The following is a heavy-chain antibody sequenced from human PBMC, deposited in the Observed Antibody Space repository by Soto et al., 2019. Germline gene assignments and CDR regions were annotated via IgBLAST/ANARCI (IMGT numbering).Heavy chain of an antibody. J-gene: IGHJ4*02. Sequence: QVQLVESGGGVVQPGRSLRLSCAASGFTFSSYGMHWVRQAPGKGLEWVAVISYDGSNKYYADSVKGRFTISRDNSKNTLYLQMNSLRAEDTAVYYCAKSEITMVRGVVLGYWGQGTLVTVSS. CDR2: ISYDGSNK. CDR1: GFTFSSYG. CDR3: AKSEITMVRGVVLGY. D-gene: IGHD3-10*01. V-gene: IGHV3-30*18.